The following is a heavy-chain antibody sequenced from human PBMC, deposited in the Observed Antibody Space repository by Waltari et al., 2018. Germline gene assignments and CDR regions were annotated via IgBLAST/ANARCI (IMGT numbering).Heavy chain of an antibody. J-gene: IGHJ4*02. D-gene: IGHD2-15*01. V-gene: IGHV4-34*01. CDR1: AGSFSGYY. CDR2: INHSGST. Sequence: QVQLQQWGAGLLKPSETLSLTCAVYAGSFSGYYWSWIRQPPGKGLEWIGEINHSGSTNYNPSLKSRVTISVDTSKNQFSLKLSSVTAADTAVYYCARAMATLDYWGQGTLVTVSS. CDR3: ARAMATLDY.